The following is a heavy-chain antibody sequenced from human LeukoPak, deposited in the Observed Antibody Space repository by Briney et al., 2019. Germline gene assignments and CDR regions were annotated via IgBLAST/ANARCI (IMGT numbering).Heavy chain of an antibody. J-gene: IGHJ6*02. CDR3: ARELEGWYSSSWWNYYYYGMDV. CDR1: GFTFDDYA. CDR2: ISYDGSNK. D-gene: IGHD6-13*01. V-gene: IGHV3-30*03. Sequence: PGGSLRLSCAASGFTFDDYAMHWVRQAPGKGLEWMAVISYDGSNKYYADSVKGRFTISRDNSKNTLYLQMNSLRAEDTAVYYCARELEGWYSSSWWNYYYYGMDVWGQGTTVTVSS.